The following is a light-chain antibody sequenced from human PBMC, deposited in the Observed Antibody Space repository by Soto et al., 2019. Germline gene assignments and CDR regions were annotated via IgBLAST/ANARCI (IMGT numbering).Light chain of an antibody. CDR1: QSVLYSSNNKNY. J-gene: IGKJ1*01. CDR2: WAS. V-gene: IGKV4-1*01. Sequence: DIVMTQSPDSLAVSLGERATINCKSSQSVLYSSNNKNYLAWYQQKPGQPPKLLIYWASTRETGVPDRFSGSGSETDFTLTISSLQVEDVAVYYCKQYYSSPTFGQGTKEEIK. CDR3: KQYYSSPT.